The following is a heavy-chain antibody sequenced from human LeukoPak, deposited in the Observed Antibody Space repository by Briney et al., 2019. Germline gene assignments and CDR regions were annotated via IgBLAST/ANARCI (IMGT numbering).Heavy chain of an antibody. CDR3: ARGWGLIWSGLTDPYYFDY. J-gene: IGHJ4*02. CDR1: GCTFTGYY. V-gene: IGHV1-2*02. D-gene: IGHD3-3*01. CDR2: INPNSGGT. Sequence: VKVSCKASGCTFTGYYMHWVRQAPAQGGEWMSWINPNSGGTNYAQKFQGSVTMTMDTSISTAHMELSSLSSDDTAVYYCARGWGLIWSGLTDPYYFDYWGQGTLVTVS.